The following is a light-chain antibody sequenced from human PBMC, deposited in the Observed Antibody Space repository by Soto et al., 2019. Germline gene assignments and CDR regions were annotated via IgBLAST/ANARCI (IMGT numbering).Light chain of an antibody. J-gene: IGKJ4*01. V-gene: IGKV1-39*01. CDR1: QSISNY. Sequence: DIQMTQSPSSLSASVGDRVTITCRASQSISNYLNWYQQKPGKAPKFLIYAASSLQSGVLSRFSGRGSGTDFTLTISSLQPEDFAIYYCQQSYSTPLTFGGGTKVEIK. CDR2: AAS. CDR3: QQSYSTPLT.